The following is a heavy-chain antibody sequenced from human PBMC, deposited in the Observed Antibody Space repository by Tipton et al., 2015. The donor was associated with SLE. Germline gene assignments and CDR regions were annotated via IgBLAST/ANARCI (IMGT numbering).Heavy chain of an antibody. CDR3: ARGWYSISGGGYYFDY. J-gene: IGHJ4*02. Sequence: TLSLPCTVSGGSISSGGYYWSWIRQHPGKGLEWIGYIYYSGSTYYNPSLKSRVTISVDTSKNPFSLKLSSVTAADTAVYYCARGWYSISGGGYYFDYWGQGTLVTVSS. D-gene: IGHD6-13*01. CDR2: IYYSGST. V-gene: IGHV4-31*03. CDR1: GGSISSGGYY.